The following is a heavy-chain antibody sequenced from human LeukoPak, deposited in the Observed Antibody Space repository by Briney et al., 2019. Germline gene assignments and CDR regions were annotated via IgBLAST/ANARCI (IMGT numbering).Heavy chain of an antibody. D-gene: IGHD3-10*01. Sequence: GESLKISCKGFGYIFTRYWIAWVRQMPGKGLELMGIIYPGDSDTRYSPSFQGQVTISVDKSISTVYLQWTSLKASDTAMYYCARHEGSYGSGSYYADSWGQGTLVTVSS. J-gene: IGHJ4*02. CDR3: ARHEGSYGSGSYYADS. V-gene: IGHV5-51*01. CDR1: GYIFTRYW. CDR2: IYPGDSDT.